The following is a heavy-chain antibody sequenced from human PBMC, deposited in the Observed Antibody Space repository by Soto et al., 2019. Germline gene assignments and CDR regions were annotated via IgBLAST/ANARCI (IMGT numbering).Heavy chain of an antibody. D-gene: IGHD3-3*01. CDR1: GYSFTSYW. Sequence: GESLKISCKGSGYSFTSYWISWVRQMPGKGLEWMGRIDPSDSYTNYSPSFQGHVTISADKSISTAYLQWSSLKASDTAMYYCARQYLYHFWRENNWFDPWGQGTMVTVSS. V-gene: IGHV5-10-1*01. J-gene: IGHJ5*02. CDR2: IDPSDSYT. CDR3: ARQYLYHFWRENNWFDP.